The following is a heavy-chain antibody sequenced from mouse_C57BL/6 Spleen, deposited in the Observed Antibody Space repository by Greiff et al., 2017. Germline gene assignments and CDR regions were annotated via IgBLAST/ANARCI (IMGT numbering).Heavy chain of an antibody. Sequence: EVKLQESGPGLVKPSQSLSLTCSVTGYSITSGYYWNWIRQFPGNKLEWMGYISYDGRNNYNPSLKNRISITRDTSKNQFCLKLNSVTTEDTATYYGARRSYDYDDAMDYWGQGTSVTVSS. V-gene: IGHV3-6*01. CDR1: GYSITSGYY. CDR2: ISYDGRN. J-gene: IGHJ4*01. D-gene: IGHD2-4*01. CDR3: ARRSYDYDDAMDY.